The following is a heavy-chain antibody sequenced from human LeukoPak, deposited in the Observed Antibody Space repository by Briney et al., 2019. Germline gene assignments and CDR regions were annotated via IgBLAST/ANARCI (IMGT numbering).Heavy chain of an antibody. CDR3: ARQKYSSSWYPDY. V-gene: IGHV4-30-2*01. CDR2: IYHSGST. D-gene: IGHD6-13*01. J-gene: IGHJ4*02. CDR1: GGSISSGGYS. Sequence: PSQTLSLTCAVSGGSISSGGYSWRWIRQPPGKGLEWIGYIYHSGSTYYNPSLKSRVTISVDRSKNQFSLKLSSVTAADTAVYYCARQKYSSSWYPDYWGQGTLVTVSS.